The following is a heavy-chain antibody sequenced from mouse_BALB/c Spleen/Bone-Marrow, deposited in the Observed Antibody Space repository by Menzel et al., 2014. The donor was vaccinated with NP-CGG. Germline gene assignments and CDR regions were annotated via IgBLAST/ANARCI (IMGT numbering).Heavy chain of an antibody. Sequence: QVQLQQSGAELVKPGAPVKLSCKASGYTFTSYWMNWVKQRPGRGLEWIGRIDPSDSETHYNQRFKDKATLTVDKSSSTAYIQLSSLTSEDSAVYYXARNXVYXXYWGQGTTLTVSS. CDR2: IDPSDSET. V-gene: IGHV1-69*02. J-gene: IGHJ2*01. CDR3: ARNXVYXXY. CDR1: GYTFTSYW.